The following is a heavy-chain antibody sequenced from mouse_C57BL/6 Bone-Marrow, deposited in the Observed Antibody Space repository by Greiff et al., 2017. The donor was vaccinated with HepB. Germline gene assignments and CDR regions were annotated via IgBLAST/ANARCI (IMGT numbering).Heavy chain of an antibody. CDR2: IWTGGGT. V-gene: IGHV2-9-1*01. CDR3: AQDSSGQFAY. D-gene: IGHD3-2*02. J-gene: IGHJ3*01. CDR1: GFSLTSYA. Sequence: VKVVESGPGLVAPSQSLSITCTVSGFSLTSYAISWVRQPPGKGLEWLGVIWTGGGTNYNSALKSRLSISKDNSKSQVFLKMNSLQTDDTARYYCAQDSSGQFAYWGQGTLVTVSA.